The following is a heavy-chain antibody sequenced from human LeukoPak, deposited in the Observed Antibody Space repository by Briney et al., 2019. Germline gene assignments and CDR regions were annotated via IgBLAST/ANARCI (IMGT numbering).Heavy chain of an antibody. J-gene: IGHJ4*02. CDR3: AKGPSDTAMATAFDY. CDR2: IWYDGSNK. D-gene: IGHD5-18*01. CDR1: GFSFSSHG. V-gene: IGHV3-33*06. Sequence: PGRSLRLSCVASGFSFSSHGVYWVRQAPGKGLEWVAIIWYDGSNKLYVDSVKGRFTISRDNSKNTLYLQMNSLRAEDTAVYYCAKGPSDTAMATAFDYWGQGTLVTVSS.